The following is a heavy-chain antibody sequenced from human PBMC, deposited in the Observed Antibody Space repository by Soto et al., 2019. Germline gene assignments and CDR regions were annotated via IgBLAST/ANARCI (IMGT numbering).Heavy chain of an antibody. D-gene: IGHD1-7*01. V-gene: IGHV1-3*04. J-gene: IGHJ5*02. Sequence: VASVKVSCKASGYTFTNNVIHWLRQAPGQTLEWMGWIHTAKGNTKYSQKFEARVTLTRVTAASTAYMELNSLRSDDTAVYYCARDPIWTYTWNYARLNYLDPWGQGTLVTVSS. CDR2: IHTAKGNT. CDR1: GYTFTNNV. CDR3: ARDPIWTYTWNYARLNYLDP.